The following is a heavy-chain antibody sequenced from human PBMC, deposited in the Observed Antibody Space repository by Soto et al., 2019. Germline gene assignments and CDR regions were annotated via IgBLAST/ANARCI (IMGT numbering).Heavy chain of an antibody. J-gene: IGHJ4*02. CDR3: AKGSVFDY. V-gene: IGHV3-30*18. Sequence: PGWSLRLSCASSVFTFISYGMHWVRQAPGKGLEWVAVISYDGSNKYYADSVKGRFTISRDNSKNTLYLQMNSLRAEDTAVYYCAKGSVFDYWGQGTLVTVSS. CDR2: ISYDGSNK. CDR1: VFTFISYG. D-gene: IGHD3-3*01.